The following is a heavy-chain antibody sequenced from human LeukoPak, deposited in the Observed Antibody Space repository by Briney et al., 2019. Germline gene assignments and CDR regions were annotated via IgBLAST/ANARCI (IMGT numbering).Heavy chain of an antibody. Sequence: GGSLRLSCAASGFSVNNLYMSWVRQAPGKGLEWVSVIYSGDRTYYADSVKGRFAVSRDTSKNTVYLQMNSLRPEETAVYYCARDGEYSYGYGFDYWGQGTLVTVSS. CDR2: IYSGDRT. CDR1: GFSVNNLY. J-gene: IGHJ4*02. CDR3: ARDGEYSYGYGFDY. V-gene: IGHV3-66*01. D-gene: IGHD5-18*01.